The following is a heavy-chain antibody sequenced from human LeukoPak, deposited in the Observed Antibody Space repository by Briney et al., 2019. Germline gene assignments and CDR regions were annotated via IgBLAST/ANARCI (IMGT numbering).Heavy chain of an antibody. V-gene: IGHV3-23*01. J-gene: IGHJ6*02. CDR1: GFIFSSYS. D-gene: IGHD6-13*01. CDR2: ITGSGGNT. Sequence: GGSLRLSCAASGFIFSSYSMSWVRQAPGKGLEWVSVITGSGGNTYYADSVKGRFTISKDNSKNTVYLQMSSLRVDDTAVYYCAKAASSSWPSYYYGMDVWGQGTTVTVS. CDR3: AKAASSSWPSYYYGMDV.